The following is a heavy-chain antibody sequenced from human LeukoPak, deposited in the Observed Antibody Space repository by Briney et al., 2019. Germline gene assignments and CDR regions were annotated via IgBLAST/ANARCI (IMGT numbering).Heavy chain of an antibody. J-gene: IGHJ5*02. D-gene: IGHD2-15*01. CDR2: IYPGDSDT. V-gene: IGHV5-51*01. CDR1: GYSFTSYW. Sequence: PGESLKISCKGSGYSFTSYWIGWVRQMSGKGLEWMGIIYPGDSDTRYSPSFQGQVTISADKSISTAYLQWSSLKASDTAMYYCARTYLSVLSGGWFDPWGQGTLVTVSS. CDR3: ARTYLSVLSGGWFDP.